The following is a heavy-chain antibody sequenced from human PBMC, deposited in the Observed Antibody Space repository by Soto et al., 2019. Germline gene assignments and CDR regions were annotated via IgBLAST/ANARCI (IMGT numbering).Heavy chain of an antibody. J-gene: IGHJ6*02. D-gene: IGHD2-8*02. Sequence: QVQLVQSGAEVRKPGASVKVSCEASGYTFGYYGISWVRQAPGQAPEWMGWISGYNGETKYEQKLQDRVTMTTDTSTSTGYTELRSLRSDDTAVYYCARYRDANEVVYFTYYGMQVWGQGTTVTV. CDR3: ARYRDANEVVYFTYYGMQV. CDR1: GYTFGYYG. CDR2: ISGYNGET. V-gene: IGHV1-18*01.